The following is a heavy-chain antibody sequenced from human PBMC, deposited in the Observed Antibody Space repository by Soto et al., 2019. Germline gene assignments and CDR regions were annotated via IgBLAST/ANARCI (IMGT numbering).Heavy chain of an antibody. J-gene: IGHJ6*02. D-gene: IGHD3-3*01. Sequence: GGSLRLSCAASGLTFSSNAMSWVRQAPGKGLEWVSGISDSGGSTYYADSVKGRFTISRDNSKNTLYLQMNSLRAEDTAVYYCAKGVVITYYYYYGMDVWGQGTTVTVSS. CDR1: GLTFSSNA. CDR3: AKGVVITYYYYYGMDV. V-gene: IGHV3-23*01. CDR2: ISDSGGST.